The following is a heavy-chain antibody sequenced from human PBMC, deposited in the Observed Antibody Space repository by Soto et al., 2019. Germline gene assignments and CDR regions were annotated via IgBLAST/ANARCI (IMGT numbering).Heavy chain of an antibody. CDR1: GGSISSGDDY. V-gene: IGHV4-30-4*01. D-gene: IGHD3-22*01. J-gene: IGHJ4*02. CDR2: IYYSGST. Sequence: SETLSLTCTVSGGSISSGDDYWSWIRQPPGKGLEWIGYIYYSGSTYYNPSLKSRVTISVDTSKNQFSLKLSSVTAADTAVYYCARGYYYDSSGYYYFYFDYWGQGTLVTSPQ. CDR3: ARGYYYDSSGYYYFYFDY.